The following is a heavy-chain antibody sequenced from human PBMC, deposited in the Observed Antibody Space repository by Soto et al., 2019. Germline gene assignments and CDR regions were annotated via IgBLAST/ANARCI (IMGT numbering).Heavy chain of an antibody. J-gene: IGHJ6*02. CDR2: IIPIFGTA. Sequence: QVQLVQSGAEVKKPGSSVKVSCKASGGTFSSYAISWVRQAPGQGLEWMGGIIPIFGTANYAQKFQGRVTITAEESTSTAYMELSSLRSEDTAVYYCARGPEYDFWSGYYPTYYYGMDVWGQGTTVTVSS. D-gene: IGHD3-3*01. CDR3: ARGPEYDFWSGYYPTYYYGMDV. CDR1: GGTFSSYA. V-gene: IGHV1-69*01.